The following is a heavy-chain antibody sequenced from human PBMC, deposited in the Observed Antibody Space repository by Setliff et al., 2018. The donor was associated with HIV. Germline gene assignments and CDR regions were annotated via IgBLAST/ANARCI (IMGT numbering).Heavy chain of an antibody. CDR3: ARSFIGSSSWYEIFNGFDY. J-gene: IGHJ4*02. Sequence: SETLSLTCTVSGGSISGYHWNWLRQTPGKGLEWIGYIYTSRGTNYNHSLRTRVIISVDTSNQFSLKLSSGTAADTAVYYCARSFIGSSSWYEIFNGFDYWGQGTLVTVSS. CDR1: GGSISGYH. V-gene: IGHV4-4*09. CDR2: IYTSRGT. D-gene: IGHD6-13*01.